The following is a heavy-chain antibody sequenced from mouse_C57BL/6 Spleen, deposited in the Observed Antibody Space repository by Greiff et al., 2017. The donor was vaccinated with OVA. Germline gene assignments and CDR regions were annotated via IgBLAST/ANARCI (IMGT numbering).Heavy chain of an antibody. CDR2: IDPSDSYT. Sequence: VQLQQPGAELVMPGASVKLSCKASGYTFTSYWMHWVKQRPGQGLEWIGEIDPSDSYTNYNQKFKGKSTLTVDKSSSTASMQLSSLTSEDSAVYYCASYDFFAYWGQGTRVTVSA. V-gene: IGHV1-69*01. J-gene: IGHJ3*01. D-gene: IGHD2-4*01. CDR1: GYTFTSYW. CDR3: ASYDFFAY.